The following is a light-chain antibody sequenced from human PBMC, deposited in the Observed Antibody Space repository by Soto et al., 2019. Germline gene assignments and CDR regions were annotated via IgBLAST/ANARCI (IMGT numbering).Light chain of an antibody. Sequence: EIVMTQSPDTLSVSPGDSATLSCRASQSVSRNLAWYQKRRGRAPRLLIYGASTRVTGIPARFSGSGSGTEFTLTISSLQFEDFALYYCQQYNDWPGTFGQGTKLEIK. V-gene: IGKV3-15*01. CDR1: QSVSRN. CDR2: GAS. CDR3: QQYNDWPGT. J-gene: IGKJ2*02.